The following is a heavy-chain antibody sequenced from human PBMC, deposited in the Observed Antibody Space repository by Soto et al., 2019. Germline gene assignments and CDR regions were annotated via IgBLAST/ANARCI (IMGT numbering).Heavy chain of an antibody. D-gene: IGHD3-16*01. Sequence: SVKVSCKASGGTFSSYAISWVRQAPGQGLEWMGGIIPIFGTANYAQKFQGRVTITADESTSTAYMELSSLRSEDTAVYYCASWGEQNLTGYYHYGMVVWGQGTTVTVS. CDR2: IIPIFGTA. J-gene: IGHJ6*02. V-gene: IGHV1-69*13. CDR1: GGTFSSYA. CDR3: ASWGEQNLTGYYHYGMVV.